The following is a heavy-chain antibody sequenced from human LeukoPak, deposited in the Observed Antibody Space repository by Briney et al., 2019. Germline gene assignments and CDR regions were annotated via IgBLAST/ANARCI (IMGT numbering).Heavy chain of an antibody. CDR3: ARDMEVGQSGGSSWFYYYGMDV. V-gene: IGHV4-59*01. D-gene: IGHD6-13*01. Sequence: SETLSLTCTVSGGSISSYYWSWIRQPPGKGLEWIGYTYYSGSTNYNPSLKSRVTISVDTSKNQFSLKLSSVTAADTAVYYCARDMEVGQSGGSSWFYYYGMDVWGQGTRSPSP. J-gene: IGHJ6*02. CDR1: GGSISSYY. CDR2: TYYSGST.